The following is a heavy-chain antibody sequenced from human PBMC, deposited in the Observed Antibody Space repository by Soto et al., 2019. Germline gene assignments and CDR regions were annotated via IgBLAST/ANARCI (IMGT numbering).Heavy chain of an antibody. CDR2: ITAGNGNT. Sequence: QVQLVQSGAEENKPGASVKISCKASGYTFTAFAIHWVRQAPGQQGQRLEWLGRITAGNGNTQYSQKFQDRVTITRDASATTAYMELSSLTSEDTAIYFCARALVDYSTLDFWGQGALVTVSS. D-gene: IGHD6-13*01. CDR3: ARALVDYSTLDF. CDR1: GYTFTAFA. J-gene: IGHJ4*02. V-gene: IGHV1-3*05.